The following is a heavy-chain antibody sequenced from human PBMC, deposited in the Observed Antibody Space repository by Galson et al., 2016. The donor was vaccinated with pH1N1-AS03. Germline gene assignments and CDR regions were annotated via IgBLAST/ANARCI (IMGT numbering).Heavy chain of an antibody. V-gene: IGHV3-23*01. Sequence: SLRLSCAASGLTFSTFAMSWVRQAPGKGLEWVSAINGSGGSTHYADSVKGRFTVSRDNSKNTLYLQMNSLRAEDTAVYYCAKDREGYSSGGGGYYYGMDVGGQATTVTGTS. CDR3: AKDREGYSSGGGGYYYGMDV. CDR2: INGSGGST. D-gene: IGHD6-19*01. J-gene: IGHJ6*02. CDR1: GLTFSTFA.